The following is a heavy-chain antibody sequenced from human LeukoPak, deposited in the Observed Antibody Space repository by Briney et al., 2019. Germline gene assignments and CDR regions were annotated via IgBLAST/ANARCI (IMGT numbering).Heavy chain of an antibody. Sequence: SETLSLTCAVSGGSNSGNYWSWIRQPPGKGLEWIWYIYYIGSTNYNPSLKSRVTMSVDTSKNQFFLKLNSVTAADTAVYYCARENYYGMEVWGQGATVIVSS. CDR1: GGSNSGNY. J-gene: IGHJ6*02. V-gene: IGHV4-59*01. CDR2: IYYIGST. CDR3: ARENYYGMEV.